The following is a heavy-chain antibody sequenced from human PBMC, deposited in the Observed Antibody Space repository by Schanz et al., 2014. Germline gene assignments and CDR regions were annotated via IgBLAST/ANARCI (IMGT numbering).Heavy chain of an antibody. J-gene: IGHJ6*02. CDR2: IYFSGSV. Sequence: QVQLQESGPGLVKPSETLSLTCTVSGGAISSFYWSWIRQPPGKGLEWIGYIYFSGSVDYNPSLNSRVTISLAPSKKHFSLNLSSVTAADTAVYYCARDRGMTTSDYYYGMDVWGQGTTVTVSS. CDR3: ARDRGMTTSDYYYGMDV. CDR1: GGAISSFY. V-gene: IGHV4-59*12. D-gene: IGHD4-17*01.